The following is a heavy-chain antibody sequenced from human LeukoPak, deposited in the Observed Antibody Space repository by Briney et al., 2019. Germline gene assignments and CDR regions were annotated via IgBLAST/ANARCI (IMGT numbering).Heavy chain of an antibody. V-gene: IGHV4-61*02. J-gene: IGHJ4*02. CDR2: IYTSGST. D-gene: IGHD7-27*01. CDR1: GGSISSGSYY. Sequence: SQTLSLTCTVSGGSISSGSYYWSWIRQPAGKGLEWIGRIYTSGSTNYNPSLKSRVTISVDTSKNQFSLKLSSVTAADTAVYYCARDSLGTPLDYWGQGTLVTVSS. CDR3: ARDSLGTPLDY.